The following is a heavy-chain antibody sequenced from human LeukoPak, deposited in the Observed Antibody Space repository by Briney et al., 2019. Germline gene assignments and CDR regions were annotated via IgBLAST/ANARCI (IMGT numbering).Heavy chain of an antibody. J-gene: IGHJ4*02. D-gene: IGHD6-13*01. V-gene: IGHV3-33*01. CDR3: ARAYSSSSHFDY. CDR2: IWYDGSNK. Sequence: GGSLRLSCAASGFTFSSHGMRWVRQAPGKGLEWVAVIWYDGSNKYYADSVKGRFTISRDNSKNTLYLQMNSLRAEDTAVYYCARAYSSSSHFDYWGQGTLVTVSS. CDR1: GFTFSSHG.